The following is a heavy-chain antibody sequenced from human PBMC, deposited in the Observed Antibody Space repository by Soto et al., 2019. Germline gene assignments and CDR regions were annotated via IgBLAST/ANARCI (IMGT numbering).Heavy chain of an antibody. Sequence: EVQLLESGGNLVQPGGSLRLSCAASGFGFNTYAMSWVRQAPGKGPEWVSTISGDGDFTDYTDSVKGRFTISRDNSKNTLYLQMNSLGADDTAVYYCANQGARRPYDFDYWGQGTLVTVSS. V-gene: IGHV3-23*01. J-gene: IGHJ4*02. CDR3: ANQGARRPYDFDY. D-gene: IGHD4-17*01. CDR1: GFGFNTYA. CDR2: ISGDGDFT.